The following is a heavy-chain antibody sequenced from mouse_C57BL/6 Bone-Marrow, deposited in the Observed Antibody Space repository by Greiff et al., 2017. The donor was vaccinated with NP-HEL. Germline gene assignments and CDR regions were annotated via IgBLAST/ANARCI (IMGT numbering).Heavy chain of an antibody. V-gene: IGHV1-42*01. CDR1: GYSFTGYY. CDR2: INPSTGGT. D-gene: IGHD1-1*01. Sequence: EVQLQQSGPELVKPGASVKISCKASGYSFTGYYMNWVKQSPEKSLEWIGEINPSTGGTTYNQKFKAKATLTVAKSSSTAYMQLKSLTSEDSAVYYCARDFYYGSSRFDYWGQGTTLTVSS. CDR3: ARDFYYGSSRFDY. J-gene: IGHJ2*01.